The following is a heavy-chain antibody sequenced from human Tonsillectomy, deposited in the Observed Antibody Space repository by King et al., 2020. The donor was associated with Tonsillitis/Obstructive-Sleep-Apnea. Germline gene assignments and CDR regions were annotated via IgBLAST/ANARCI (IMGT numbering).Heavy chain of an antibody. CDR1: GYTFTGYY. Sequence: QLVQSGAEVKKPGASVKVSCKASGYTFTGYYMHWVRQAPGQGLEWMGRINPNSGGTNYAQKFQGRGTMTMDTSISTAYMELSRLRSEDTAVYYCAGLDSPHNWNPTDNNWFDPWGQGTLVTVSS. J-gene: IGHJ5*02. CDR3: AGLDSPHNWNPTDNNWFDP. D-gene: IGHD1-20*01. CDR2: INPNSGGT. V-gene: IGHV1-2*06.